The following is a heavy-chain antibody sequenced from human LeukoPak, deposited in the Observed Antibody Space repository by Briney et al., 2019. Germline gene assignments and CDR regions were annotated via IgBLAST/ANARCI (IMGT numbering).Heavy chain of an antibody. Sequence: GASVKVSCKAPGYTFTGYYMHWVRQAPGQGLEWMGWISAYNGNTNYAQKLQGRVTMTTDTSTSTAYMELRSLRSDDTAVYYCAAGYSYGNDAFDIWGQGTMVTVSS. CDR1: GYTFTGYY. CDR2: ISAYNGNT. D-gene: IGHD5-18*01. J-gene: IGHJ3*02. CDR3: AAGYSYGNDAFDI. V-gene: IGHV1-18*04.